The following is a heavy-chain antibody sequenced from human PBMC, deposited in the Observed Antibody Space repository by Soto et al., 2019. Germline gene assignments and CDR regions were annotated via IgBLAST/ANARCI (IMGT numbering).Heavy chain of an antibody. J-gene: IGHJ6*02. D-gene: IGHD2-15*01. CDR1: GGTFSSYA. V-gene: IGHV1-69*12. CDR2: IIPIFRTA. CDR3: ASVETQRYYYGMDV. Sequence: QVQLVQSGAEVKKPGYSVKVSCKASGGTFSSYAISWERQAPGQGLEWMGGIIPIFRTADYAQKFQGRVTMTADESTSTAYMELSSLRSEDTAVYYCASVETQRYYYGMDVWGQGTTVTVSS.